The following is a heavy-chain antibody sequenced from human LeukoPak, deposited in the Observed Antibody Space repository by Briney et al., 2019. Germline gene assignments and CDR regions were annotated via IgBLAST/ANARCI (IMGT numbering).Heavy chain of an antibody. V-gene: IGHV4-59*08. CDR2: IYYSGST. CDR3: ARQYYDSSGYYTPNDAFDI. Sequence: SETLSLTCTVSGGSISSYYWSWIRQPPGKGLEWIGYIYYSGSTNYNPSLKSRVTISVDTSKNQFSLKPSSVTAADTAVYYCARQYYDSSGYYTPNDAFDIWGQGTMVTVSS. D-gene: IGHD3-22*01. CDR1: GGSISSYY. J-gene: IGHJ3*02.